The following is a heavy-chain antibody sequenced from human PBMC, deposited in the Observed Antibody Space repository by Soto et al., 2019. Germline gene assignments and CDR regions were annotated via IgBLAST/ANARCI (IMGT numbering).Heavy chain of an antibody. CDR1: GYTFTSHG. D-gene: IGHD4-17*01. V-gene: IGHV1-18*04. Sequence: QVQLVQSGAEVKKPGASVKVSCKASGYTFTSHGISWVRQAPGQGHEWMGWISGYNGNTNYAQKVHGRVTMTTDTSTSTAYMEMRSLTSDDTAVYSCTRWAGQTHDYGGPLDNWGQGTLVTVSS. CDR2: ISGYNGNT. CDR3: TRWAGQTHDYGGPLDN. J-gene: IGHJ4*02.